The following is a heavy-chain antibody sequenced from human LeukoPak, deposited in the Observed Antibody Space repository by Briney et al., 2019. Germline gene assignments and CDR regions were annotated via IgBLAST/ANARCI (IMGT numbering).Heavy chain of an antibody. Sequence: ASVKVSCKASGGIFSSYAISWVRQAPGQGLEWMGGIIPIFGTANYAQKLQGRVTITADKSTSTAYMELSSLRSGDTAVYYCAREGEGITGNYFDYWGQGTLVTVSS. J-gene: IGHJ4*02. CDR1: GGIFSSYA. CDR3: AREGEGITGNYFDY. CDR2: IIPIFGTA. V-gene: IGHV1-69*06. D-gene: IGHD1-20*01.